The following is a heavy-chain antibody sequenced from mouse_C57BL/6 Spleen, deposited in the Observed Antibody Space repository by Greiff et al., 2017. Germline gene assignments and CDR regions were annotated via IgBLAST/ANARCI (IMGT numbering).Heavy chain of an antibody. CDR1: GFTFSDYG. CDR2: ISSGSSTI. J-gene: IGHJ3*01. Sequence: EVKLVESGGGLVKPGGSLKLSCAASGFTFSDYGMHWVRQAPEKGLEWVAYISSGSSTIYYADTVKGRFTISRDNAKNTLFLQMTSLRSEDTAMYYCARDGSSYGFAYWGQGTLVTVSA. CDR3: ARDGSSYGFAY. V-gene: IGHV5-17*01. D-gene: IGHD1-1*01.